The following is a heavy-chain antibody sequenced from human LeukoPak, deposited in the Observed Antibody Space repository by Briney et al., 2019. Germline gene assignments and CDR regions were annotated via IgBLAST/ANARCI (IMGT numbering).Heavy chain of an antibody. CDR2: MNPNSGNT. CDR1: GYTFTSYD. V-gene: IGHV1-8*01. J-gene: IGHJ4*02. Sequence: ASVKVSCRASGYTFTSYDINWVRQATGQGLEWMGWMNPNSGNTGYAQKFQGRVTMTRNTSISTAYMELSSLRSEDTAVYYCARSGYCTNGVCYTGLGRLSYWGQGTLVTVSS. CDR3: ARSGYCTNGVCYTGLGRLSY. D-gene: IGHD2-8*01.